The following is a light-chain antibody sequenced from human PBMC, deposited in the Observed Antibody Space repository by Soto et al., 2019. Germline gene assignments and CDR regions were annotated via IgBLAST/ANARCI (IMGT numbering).Light chain of an antibody. CDR2: WPS. J-gene: IGKJ4*01. CDR1: QSILYSSNNKHY. V-gene: IGKV4-1*01. Sequence: DIVMTQSPDSLAVSLGERATFNCKSSQSILYSSNNKHYLAWFQQKPGQPPKLLIYWPSTRESGVPDRFSGSGSGTDFPLTISSLQAADVAVYYCQQYYSGVSFGGGTKVEIK. CDR3: QQYYSGVS.